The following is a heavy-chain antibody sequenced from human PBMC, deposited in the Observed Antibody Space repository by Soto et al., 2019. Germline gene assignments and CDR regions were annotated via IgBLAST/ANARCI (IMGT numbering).Heavy chain of an antibody. CDR3: AREAGTKYYFDY. D-gene: IGHD6-19*01. CDR1: GFTVSSNY. CDR2: IYSGGST. J-gene: IGHJ4*02. Sequence: GESLKISCAASGFTVSSNYMSWVRQAPGKGLEWVSVIYSGGSTYYADSVKGRFTISRDNSKNTLYLQMNSLRAEDTAVYYCAREAGTKYYFDYWGQGTLVTVSS. V-gene: IGHV3-53*01.